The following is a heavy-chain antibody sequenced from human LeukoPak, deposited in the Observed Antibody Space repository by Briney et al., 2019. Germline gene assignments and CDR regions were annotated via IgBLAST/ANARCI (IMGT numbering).Heavy chain of an antibody. CDR1: GFTFSSHG. CDR2: IIPSGHTT. J-gene: IGHJ2*01. D-gene: IGHD3-22*01. Sequence: GGTLRLSCVASGFTFSSHGMNWVRQAPGKGLEWVSGIIPSGHTTYYADSVRGRFTISRDNSRNTLYLQMNSLRAEDTAVYYCAKVYYDSSGYYYHWYFDLWGRGTLVTVSS. V-gene: IGHV3-23*01. CDR3: AKVYYDSSGYYYHWYFDL.